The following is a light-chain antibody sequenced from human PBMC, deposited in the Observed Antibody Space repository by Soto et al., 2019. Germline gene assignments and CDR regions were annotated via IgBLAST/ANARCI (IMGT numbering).Light chain of an antibody. J-gene: IGLJ7*01. V-gene: IGLV2-8*01. CDR3: CSYAGSNSLI. CDR1: SNDIGGYNS. CDR2: DVT. Sequence: QSALTQPPSASGSPGQSVTISCTGTSNDIGGYNSVSWYQHHPGKAPKLMIYDVTKRPSGVPDRFSGSKSGNTASLTVSGLQAEDEADYYCCSYAGSNSLIFGVGTRLTVL.